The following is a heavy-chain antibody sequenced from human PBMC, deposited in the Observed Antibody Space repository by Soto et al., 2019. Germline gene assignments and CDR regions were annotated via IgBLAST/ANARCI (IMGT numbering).Heavy chain of an antibody. V-gene: IGHV3-23*01. J-gene: IGHJ4*02. Sequence: GGSLRLSCVASGFTFGLYPMAWVRQAPGKGLEWVSAISGRAGITYYADSVKGRFTISRDNSKNTVYLQMNSLRAEDTAVYYCARSYSGGDAYFDYWGQGSVVTVSS. CDR3: ARSYSGGDAYFDY. CDR1: GFTFGLYP. CDR2: ISGRAGIT. D-gene: IGHD2-21*02.